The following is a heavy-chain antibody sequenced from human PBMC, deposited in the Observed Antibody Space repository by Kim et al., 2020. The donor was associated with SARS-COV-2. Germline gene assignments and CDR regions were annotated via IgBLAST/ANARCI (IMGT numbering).Heavy chain of an antibody. J-gene: IGHJ6*02. CDR1: GFTFSSYE. CDR3: ASSRGATYYDILTGYPLGYYYYGMDV. V-gene: IGHV3-48*03. Sequence: GGSLRLSCAASGFTFSSYEMNWVRQAPGKGLEWVSYINSSGSTIYYADSVKGRFTISRDNAKNSLYLQMNSLRAEDTAVYYCASSRGATYYDILTGYPLGYYYYGMDVWGQGTTVTVSS. CDR2: INSSGSTI. D-gene: IGHD3-9*01.